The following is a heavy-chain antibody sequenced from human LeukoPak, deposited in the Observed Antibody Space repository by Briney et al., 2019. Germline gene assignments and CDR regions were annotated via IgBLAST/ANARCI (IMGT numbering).Heavy chain of an antibody. J-gene: IGHJ4*02. D-gene: IGHD2-2*01. CDR3: ARGPAAAIDY. CDR1: GFTFTSYG. V-gene: IGHV3-48*02. CDR2: ISSSSNTI. Sequence: GGSLRLSCAASGFTFTSYGMNWVRQAPGKGLEWISYISSSSNTIYYADSVKGRFTISRDNAKNSLYLQMSSLRDEDTAVYYCARGPAAAIDYWGQGTLVTVSS.